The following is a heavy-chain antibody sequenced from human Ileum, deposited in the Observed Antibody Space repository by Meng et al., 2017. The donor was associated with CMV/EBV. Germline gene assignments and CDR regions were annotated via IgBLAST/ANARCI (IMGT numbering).Heavy chain of an antibody. Sequence: QVQLQESGPGLVKPSQTLSLTCTVSGDSISSGNYYWSWIRQPAGKGLEWIGRFYTRGSTHYNASLKSRVTISVDTSKNQFSLQLTSVTGADTAVYYCARNEDGYFDYWARESWSPSPQ. CDR1: GDSISSGNYY. D-gene: IGHD1-1*01. CDR3: ARNEDGYFDY. CDR2: FYTRGST. V-gene: IGHV4-61*02. J-gene: IGHJ4*02.